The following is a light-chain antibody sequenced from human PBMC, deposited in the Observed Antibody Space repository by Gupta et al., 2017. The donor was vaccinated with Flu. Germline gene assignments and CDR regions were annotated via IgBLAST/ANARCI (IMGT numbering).Light chain of an antibody. CDR2: DVT. Sequence: ISCTGSRSDIGSFNYVSWFQQHRGKATKLIIDDVTNRPSGVSNRFSGYKSGNKASLKISGLQADDEADYYCSSYISSSTPDVFGTGPKVTVL. CDR1: RSDIGSFNY. J-gene: IGLJ1*01. V-gene: IGLV2-14*04. CDR3: SSYISSSTPDV.